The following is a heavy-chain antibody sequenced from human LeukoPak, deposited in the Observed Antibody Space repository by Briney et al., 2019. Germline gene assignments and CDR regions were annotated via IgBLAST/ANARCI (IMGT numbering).Heavy chain of an antibody. J-gene: IGHJ6*03. CDR2: INHSGST. Sequence: SETLSLTCAVSGYSISSGYYWSWIRQPPGKGLEWIGEINHSGSTNYNPSLKSRVTISVDTSKNQFSLKLSSVTAADTAVYYCARGHYDFWSGYYTGLSENYMDVWGKGTTVTVSS. V-gene: IGHV4-34*01. CDR3: ARGHYDFWSGYYTGLSENYMDV. CDR1: GYSISSGYY. D-gene: IGHD3-3*01.